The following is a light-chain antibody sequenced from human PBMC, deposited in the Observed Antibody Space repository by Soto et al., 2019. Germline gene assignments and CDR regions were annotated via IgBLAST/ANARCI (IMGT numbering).Light chain of an antibody. CDR1: QSVSSSY. CDR3: QHYGNSPPYT. Sequence: EVVLTQSPGTLSLSPGERATLSCRASQSVSSSYLAWYQQKPGQAPRLLIYGASSRATGIPDRFSGSGSATDFTLTVSRLEPEDFAVYYCQHYGNSPPYTFGQGTKLEIK. V-gene: IGKV3-20*01. J-gene: IGKJ2*01. CDR2: GAS.